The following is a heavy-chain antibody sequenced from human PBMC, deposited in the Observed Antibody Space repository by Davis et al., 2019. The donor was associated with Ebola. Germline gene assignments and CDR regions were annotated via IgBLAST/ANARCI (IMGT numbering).Heavy chain of an antibody. D-gene: IGHD3-10*01. V-gene: IGHV3-11*06. J-gene: IGHJ6*02. CDR3: ARGGYYYYGMDV. Sequence: LSLTCAASGFTFSDYYMSWIRQAPGKGLEWVSYISSSSSYTNYADSVKGRFTISRDNAKNSLYLQMNSLRDEDTAVYYCARGGYYYYGMDVWGQGTTVTVSS. CDR1: GFTFSDYY. CDR2: ISSSSSYT.